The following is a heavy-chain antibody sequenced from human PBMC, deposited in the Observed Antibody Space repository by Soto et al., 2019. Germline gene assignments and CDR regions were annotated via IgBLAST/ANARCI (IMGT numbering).Heavy chain of an antibody. D-gene: IGHD2-2*01. CDR2: ISPDGSM. CDR3: ARDRDYAFDN. V-gene: IGHV3-48*02. J-gene: IGHJ4*02. CDR1: GFTFITYT. Sequence: GSLRLSCTASGFTFITYTMNWVRQAKGKGLEWISYISPDGSMYYADSVKSRFTISRDNAKNSLFLQMNSLRDEDTAVYYCARDRDYAFDNWGLGTLGTVS.